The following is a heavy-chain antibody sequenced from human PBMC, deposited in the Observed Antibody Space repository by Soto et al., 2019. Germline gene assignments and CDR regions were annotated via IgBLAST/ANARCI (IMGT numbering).Heavy chain of an antibody. CDR2: IIPYNGNT. J-gene: IGHJ2*01. V-gene: IGHV1-45*02. D-gene: IGHD2-8*01. CDR1: GYIFTYRY. CDR3: ARAMVPDWYFDL. Sequence: SVKVSCKASGYIFTYRYLYWVRQAPGQALEWMGWIIPYNGNTNYAQKFQDRFSITRESSLSTVYMELRSLRSDDTGMYYCARAMVPDWYFDLWGRGTLVTVSS.